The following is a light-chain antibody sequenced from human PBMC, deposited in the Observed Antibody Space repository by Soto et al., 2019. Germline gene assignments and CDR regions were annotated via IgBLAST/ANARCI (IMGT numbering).Light chain of an antibody. CDR3: SSYAGRDIWV. Sequence: QSVLTQPPSASGSRGQSVTISCTGTSVDINYVSWFQQHPGKAPKLIICEVTKRPSGVPDRFSGSKPGNTASLTVSGLQDDDEADYYCSSYAGRDIWVFGGGTKLTVL. J-gene: IGLJ3*02. V-gene: IGLV2-8*01. CDR2: EVT. CDR1: SVDINY.